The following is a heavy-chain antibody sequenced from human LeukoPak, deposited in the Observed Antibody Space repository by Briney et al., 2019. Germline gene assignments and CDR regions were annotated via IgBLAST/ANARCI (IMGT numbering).Heavy chain of an antibody. CDR3: TRENYVPDS. V-gene: IGHV3-7*03. J-gene: IGHJ5*02. CDR1: GYTFSPYW. D-gene: IGHD3-10*02. CDR2: ISNGGSPT. Sequence: GGSLRLSCVASGYTFSPYWMSWVRQTPGKGLEWVASISNGGSPTYYVDSVRGRFAISRDDAKNSLSLYMNSLRADDTAVYYCTRENYVPDSWGQGTLVTVSS.